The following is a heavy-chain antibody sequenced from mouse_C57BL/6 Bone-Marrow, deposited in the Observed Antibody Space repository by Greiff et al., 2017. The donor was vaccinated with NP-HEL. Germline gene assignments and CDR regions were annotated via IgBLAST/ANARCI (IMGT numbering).Heavy chain of an antibody. CDR2: ISSGGSYT. V-gene: IGHV5-6*01. Sequence: EVQLVESGGDLVKPGGSLKLSCAASGFTFSSYGMSWVRQTPDKRLEWVATISSGGSYTNYPDSVKGRFTISRDNAKNTLYLQMSSLKSEDTAMYYCARQYYGSSSWFAYWGQGTLVTVSA. D-gene: IGHD1-1*01. CDR3: ARQYYGSSSWFAY. J-gene: IGHJ3*01. CDR1: GFTFSSYG.